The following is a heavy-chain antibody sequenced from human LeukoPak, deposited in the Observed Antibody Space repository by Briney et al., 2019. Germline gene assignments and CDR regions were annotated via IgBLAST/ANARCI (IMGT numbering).Heavy chain of an antibody. CDR3: AKTQRYDYVWGSYRPPYYFDY. V-gene: IGHV3-23*01. Sequence: GGSLRLSCAASGFTFSSYAMSWVRQAPGKGLEWVSAISGSGGSTYYADSVKGRFTISRDNSKNTLYLQMNSLRAEDTAVYYCAKTQRYDYVWGSYRPPYYFDYWGQGTLVTVSP. CDR2: ISGSGGST. CDR1: GFTFSSYA. D-gene: IGHD3-16*02. J-gene: IGHJ4*02.